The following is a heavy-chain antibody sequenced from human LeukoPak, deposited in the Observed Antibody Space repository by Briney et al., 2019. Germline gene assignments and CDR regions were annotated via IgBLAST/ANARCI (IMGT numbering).Heavy chain of an antibody. J-gene: IGHJ3*01. CDR3: AKGRTDGYTYDAFDV. CDR2: INWNSRNI. CDR1: KFILDEYS. D-gene: IGHD5-24*01. Sequence: GGSLRLSCTASKFILDEYSMHWVRQPPGKGLEWVAGINWNSRNIGYADSVKGRFTVFRDNAKTSLFLQMNSLSPEDTALYYCAKGRTDGYTYDAFDVWGQGTMVTVAT. V-gene: IGHV3-9*01.